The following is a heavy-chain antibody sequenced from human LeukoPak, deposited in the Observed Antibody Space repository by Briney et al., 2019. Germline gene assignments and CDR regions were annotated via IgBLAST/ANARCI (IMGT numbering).Heavy chain of an antibody. CDR1: GYTFSNYG. D-gene: IGHD2-2*01. CDR3: ARDRRLDYQLPADN. CDR2: IRGDNGNT. V-gene: IGHV1-18*01. J-gene: IGHJ4*02. Sequence: ASVKVSCKASGYTFSNYGISWVRQAPGQGLEWVGWIRGDNGNTNYAQKFQGRVTMTTETSTSTAYMELRSLRSDDTAVYYCARDRRLDYQLPADNWGQGTLVTVSS.